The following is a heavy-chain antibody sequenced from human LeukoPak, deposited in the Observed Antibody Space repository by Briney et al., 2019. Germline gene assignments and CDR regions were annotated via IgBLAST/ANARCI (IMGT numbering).Heavy chain of an antibody. CDR2: IGTAGDT. V-gene: IGHV3-13*04. Sequence: GGSLRLSCAASGFTSSSCSMNWVRQATGKGLEWVSAIGTAGDTYYPGSVKGRFTISRENAKNSLYLQMNSLRAGDTAVYYCARGGLGYCSGGSCYSGRDLNYYGMDVWGQGTTVTVSS. CDR1: GFTSSSCS. J-gene: IGHJ6*02. D-gene: IGHD2-15*01. CDR3: ARGGLGYCSGGSCYSGRDLNYYGMDV.